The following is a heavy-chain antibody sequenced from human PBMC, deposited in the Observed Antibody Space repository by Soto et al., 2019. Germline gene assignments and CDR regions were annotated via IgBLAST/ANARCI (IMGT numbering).Heavy chain of an antibody. D-gene: IGHD3-10*01. Sequence: SETLSLTCAVYGGSFSGYYWSWIRQPPGKGLEWIGEINHSGSTNYNPSLKSRVTISVDTSKNQFSLKLSSVTAADTAVYYCARTVMVRGVIYYYYYYMDVWGKGTTVTVSS. V-gene: IGHV4-34*01. CDR3: ARTVMVRGVIYYYYYYMDV. CDR1: GGSFSGYY. J-gene: IGHJ6*03. CDR2: INHSGST.